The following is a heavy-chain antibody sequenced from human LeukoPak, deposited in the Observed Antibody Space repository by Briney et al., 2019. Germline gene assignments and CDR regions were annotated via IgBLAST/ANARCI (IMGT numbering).Heavy chain of an antibody. J-gene: IGHJ4*02. CDR1: GFTFSNYW. D-gene: IGHD5-24*01. CDR2: INNDGSGT. V-gene: IGHV3-74*01. Sequence: GGSLRLSCAASGFTFSNYWMHWVRQAPGKGLVWVSRINNDGSGTDYADSVKGRFTISRDNAKNTLYLQMNSLRAEDTAVYYCARGASRDGYNEVYWGQGTLVTVSS. CDR3: ARGASRDGYNEVY.